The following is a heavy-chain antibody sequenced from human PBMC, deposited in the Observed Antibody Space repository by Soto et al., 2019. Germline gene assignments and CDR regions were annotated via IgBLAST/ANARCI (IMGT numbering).Heavy chain of an antibody. D-gene: IGHD3-22*01. CDR2: ILFDGSNK. J-gene: IGHJ3*02. V-gene: IGHV3-30*18. CDR3: AKEDDSSGYYLDAFDI. CDR1: GFTFSSYG. Sequence: QVQLVESGGGVVQPGRSLRLSCAASGFTFSSYGMHWVRQAPGKGLEWVAVILFDGSNKYYADSVKGRFTISRDKSKNTLYLQMSSLRAEDTAVYYCAKEDDSSGYYLDAFDIWGQGTMVTVSS.